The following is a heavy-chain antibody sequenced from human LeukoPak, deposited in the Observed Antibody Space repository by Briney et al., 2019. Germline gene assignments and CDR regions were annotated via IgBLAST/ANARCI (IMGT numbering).Heavy chain of an antibody. Sequence: GGSLLLSCAASGFPFSSYAMSWVRQAPGKGLEWVSAISGSGGSTYYADSVKGRFTISRDNSKNSLYLQMNSLRDEDTAVYYCARDPAHIVVVTADPDAFDIWGQGTMVTVSS. CDR3: ARDPAHIVVVTADPDAFDI. CDR2: ISGSGGST. J-gene: IGHJ3*02. V-gene: IGHV3-23*01. CDR1: GFPFSSYA. D-gene: IGHD2-21*02.